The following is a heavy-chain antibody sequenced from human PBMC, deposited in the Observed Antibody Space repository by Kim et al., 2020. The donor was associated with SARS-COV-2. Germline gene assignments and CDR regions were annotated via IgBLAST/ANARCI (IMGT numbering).Heavy chain of an antibody. CDR1: GYTFTSYG. Sequence: ASVKVSCKASGYTFTSYGISWVRQAPGQGLEWMGWISAYNGNTNYAQKLQGRVTMTTDTSTSTAYMELRSLRSDDTAVYYCARGTYYYDSSGYYLFDYWGQGTLVTVSS. CDR3: ARGTYYYDSSGYYLFDY. D-gene: IGHD3-22*01. CDR2: ISAYNGNT. J-gene: IGHJ4*02. V-gene: IGHV1-18*01.